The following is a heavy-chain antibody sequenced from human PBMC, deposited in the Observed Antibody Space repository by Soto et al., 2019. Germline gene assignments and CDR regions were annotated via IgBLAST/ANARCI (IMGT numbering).Heavy chain of an antibody. D-gene: IGHD3-22*01. Sequence: GGSLRLSCAASGFTVSSNYMSWVRQAPGKGLEWVSVIYSGGSTYYADSVKGRFTISRDNSKNALYLQMNSLRAEDTAVYYCARDGPYYYDSSGYYGMDVWGQGTTVTVSS. CDR3: ARDGPYYYDSSGYYGMDV. J-gene: IGHJ6*02. CDR2: IYSGGST. CDR1: GFTVSSNY. V-gene: IGHV3-53*01.